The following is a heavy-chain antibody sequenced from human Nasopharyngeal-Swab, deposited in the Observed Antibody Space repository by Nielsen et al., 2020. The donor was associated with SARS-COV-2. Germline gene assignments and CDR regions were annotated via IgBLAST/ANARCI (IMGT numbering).Heavy chain of an antibody. D-gene: IGHD1-26*01. CDR2: IYSGGST. CDR3: ARDLDSGSYPY. J-gene: IGHJ4*02. V-gene: IGHV3-53*04. CDR1: GFTVSSNY. Sequence: GGSLRLSWAASGFTVSSNYMSWVRQAPGKGLEWVSVIYSGGSTYYADSVKGRFTISRHNSKNTLYLQMNSLRAEDTAVYYCARDLDSGSYPYWGQGTLVTVSS.